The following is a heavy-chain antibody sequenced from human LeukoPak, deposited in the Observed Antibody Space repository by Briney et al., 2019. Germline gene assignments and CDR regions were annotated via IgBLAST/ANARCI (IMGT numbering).Heavy chain of an antibody. CDR3: AKNASVAGTTTDFDY. V-gene: IGHV3-23*01. J-gene: IGHJ4*02. CDR1: GFTFSSYA. CDR2: ISGSGGST. Sequence: GGSLRLSCAASGFTFSSYAMSWVRQAPGKGLEWVSAISGSGGSTYYADSVKGRFTISRDNSKNTLYLQVNSLRAEDTAVYYCAKNASVAGTTTDFDYWGQGTLVTVSS. D-gene: IGHD6-19*01.